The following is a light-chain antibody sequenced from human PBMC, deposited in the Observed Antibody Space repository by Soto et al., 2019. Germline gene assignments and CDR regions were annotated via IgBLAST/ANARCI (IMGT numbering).Light chain of an antibody. CDR2: GNS. V-gene: IGLV1-40*01. CDR1: SSNIGAGYD. Sequence: QSVLTQPPSVSGAPGQRVTLSCTGSSSNIGAGYDVHWYQQLPGTDPKLLIYGNSNRPSGVPDRFSGSKSGTSASLAITGLQAEDEADYYCQAYDSSLSGSSYVFGTGTKLTVL. J-gene: IGLJ1*01. CDR3: QAYDSSLSGSSYV.